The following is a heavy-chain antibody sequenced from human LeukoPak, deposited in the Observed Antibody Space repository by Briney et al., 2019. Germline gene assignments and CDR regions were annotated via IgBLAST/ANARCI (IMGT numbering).Heavy chain of an antibody. CDR2: IIPIFGTA. J-gene: IGHJ4*02. D-gene: IGHD1-26*01. Sequence: ASVKVSCKASGGTFSSYAISWVRQAPGQGLEWMGGIIPIFGTANYAQKFQGRVTITTDESTSTAYMELSSLRSEDTGGYYCARVNGSYYSGFDYWGQGTLVTVSS. V-gene: IGHV1-69*05. CDR3: ARVNGSYYSGFDY. CDR1: GGTFSSYA.